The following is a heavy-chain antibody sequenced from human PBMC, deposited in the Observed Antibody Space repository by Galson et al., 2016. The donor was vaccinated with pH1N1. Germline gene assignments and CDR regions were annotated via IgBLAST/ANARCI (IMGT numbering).Heavy chain of an antibody. Sequence: SLRLSCAASGFTFSSYWMSWVRQAPGKGLEWVATIKEDGSEKYYVDSVKGRFTISRDTAKNSLFLQMSSLRPDDTAVYYCARVTSGGLGLVIIPFPYYFDYWGQGTLVTVSS. CDR2: IKEDGSEK. V-gene: IGHV3-7*03. J-gene: IGHJ4*02. CDR3: ARVTSGGLGLVIIPFPYYFDY. CDR1: GFTFSSYW. D-gene: IGHD3/OR15-3a*01.